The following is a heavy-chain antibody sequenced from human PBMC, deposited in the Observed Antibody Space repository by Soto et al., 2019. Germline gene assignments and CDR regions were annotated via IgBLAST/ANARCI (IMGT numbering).Heavy chain of an antibody. V-gene: IGHV3-23*01. CDR1: GLAFSNYA. CDR2: ITASGYSA. J-gene: IGHJ4*02. CDR3: AKGDLLWDPFDF. Sequence: EAQLLESGGGLVQPGGSLRLSCAASGLAFSNYAMTWVRQAPGKGLEWVSIITASGYSAYYGGAVKGRFTTSRDNSRSTLYRQMNGLRADDTAVYYCAKGDLLWDPFDFGGQGTLVTVSS. D-gene: IGHD3-16*01.